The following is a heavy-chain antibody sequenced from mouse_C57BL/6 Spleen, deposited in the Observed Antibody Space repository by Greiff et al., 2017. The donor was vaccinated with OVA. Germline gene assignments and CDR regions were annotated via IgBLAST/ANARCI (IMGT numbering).Heavy chain of an antibody. J-gene: IGHJ2*01. CDR3: ARASYLDY. Sequence: VKLHQPGAELVMPGASVKLSCKASGYTFTIYWMHWVKQRPGQGLEWIGEIDPSDSYTNYNQKFKGKSTLTVDKSSSTAYMQLSSLTSEDSAVYYCARASYLDYWGQGTTLTVSS. V-gene: IGHV1-69*01. CDR1: GYTFTIYW. CDR2: IDPSDSYT.